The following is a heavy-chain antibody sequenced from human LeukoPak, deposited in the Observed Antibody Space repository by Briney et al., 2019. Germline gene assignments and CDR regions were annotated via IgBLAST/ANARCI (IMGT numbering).Heavy chain of an antibody. D-gene: IGHD2-2*02. Sequence: ASVKVSCKASGYTFTGYYMHWVRQAPGQGLEWMGWINPNSGGTNYAQKFQGRVTMTRDTSISTAYMALSRLRSDDTAVYYCARDRGCSSTSCYIGDFDYWGQGTLVTVSS. CDR1: GYTFTGYY. CDR3: ARDRGCSSTSCYIGDFDY. V-gene: IGHV1-2*02. J-gene: IGHJ4*02. CDR2: INPNSGGT.